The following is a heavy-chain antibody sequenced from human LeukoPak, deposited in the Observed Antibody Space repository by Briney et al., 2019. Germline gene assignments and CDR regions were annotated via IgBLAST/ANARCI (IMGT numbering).Heavy chain of an antibody. V-gene: IGHV4-34*01. D-gene: IGHD3-3*01. CDR3: AITYYDFWSGYYFDY. J-gene: IGHJ4*02. CDR1: GGSFSGYY. CDR2: INHSGST. Sequence: SETLSLTCAVYGGSFSGYYWSWIRQPPGKGLEWIGEINHSGSTNYNPSLKSRVTISVDTSKNQFSMKLSSVTAADTAVYYCAITYYDFWSGYYFDYWGQGTLVTVSS.